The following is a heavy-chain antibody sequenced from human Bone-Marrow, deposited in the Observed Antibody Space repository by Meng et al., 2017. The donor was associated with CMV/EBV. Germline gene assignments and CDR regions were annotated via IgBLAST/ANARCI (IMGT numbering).Heavy chain of an antibody. J-gene: IGHJ5*02. Sequence: SETLSLTCTVSGGSISSYYWSWIRQPPGKGLEWIGEINHSGSTNYNPSLKSRVTISVDTSKNQFSLKLSSVTAADTAVYYCARGTNDFWSGYRNWFDPWGQGTLVTVSS. CDR1: GGSISSYY. D-gene: IGHD3-3*01. CDR2: INHSGST. CDR3: ARGTNDFWSGYRNWFDP. V-gene: IGHV4-34*01.